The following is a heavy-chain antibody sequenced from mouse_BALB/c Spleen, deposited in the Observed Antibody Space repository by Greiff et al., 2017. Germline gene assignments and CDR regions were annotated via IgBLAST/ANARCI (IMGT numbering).Heavy chain of an antibody. Sequence: EVKLVESGAELVKPGASVKLSCTASGFNIKDTYMHWVKQRPEQGLEWIGRIDPANGNTKYDPKFQGKATITADTSSNTAYLQLSSLTSEDTAVYYCARTAGYAMDYWGQGTSVTVSS. CDR3: ARTAGYAMDY. J-gene: IGHJ4*01. CDR2: IDPANGNT. V-gene: IGHV14-3*02. CDR1: GFNIKDTY. D-gene: IGHD1-2*01.